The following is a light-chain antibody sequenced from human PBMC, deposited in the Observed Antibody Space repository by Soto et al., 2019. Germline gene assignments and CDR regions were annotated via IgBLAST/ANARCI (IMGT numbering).Light chain of an antibody. CDR1: SGHNSHA. V-gene: IGLV4-69*01. J-gene: IGLJ3*02. CDR2: VHSDGSH. Sequence: QLVLTQSPSASASLGASVRLTCTLSSGHNSHAIAWHQQQPEKGPRYLMKVHSDGSHTKGDGIPDRFSGSSSGADRYLTIFGRQSEDEADYYCQTWDIDSGVFGGGTKLTVL. CDR3: QTWDIDSGV.